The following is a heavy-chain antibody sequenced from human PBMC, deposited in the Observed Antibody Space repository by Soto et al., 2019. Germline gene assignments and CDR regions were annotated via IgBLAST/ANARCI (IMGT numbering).Heavy chain of an antibody. CDR2: TYYRSKWYN. Sequence: SRTLSLTCAISVDSVSSNSAAWNWIRQSPSRGLEWLGRTYYRSKWYNDYAVSVKSRITINPDTSKNQFSLQLNSVTPEDTAVYYCARDSIVRYYDSSGYFDYWGQGTLVTVSS. D-gene: IGHD3-22*01. CDR3: ARDSIVRYYDSSGYFDY. V-gene: IGHV6-1*01. CDR1: VDSVSSNSAA. J-gene: IGHJ4*02.